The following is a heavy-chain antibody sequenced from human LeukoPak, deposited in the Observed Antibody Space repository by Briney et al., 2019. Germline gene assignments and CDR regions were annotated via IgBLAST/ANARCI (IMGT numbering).Heavy chain of an antibody. CDR3: ARHHTAMVDY. CDR2: IYHSGST. V-gene: IGHV4-38-2*02. CDR1: GGSISSGYY. D-gene: IGHD5-18*01. J-gene: IGHJ4*02. Sequence: SETLSLTCTVSGGSISSGYYWGWIRQPPGKGLEWIGSIYHSGSTYYNPSLKSRVTISVDTCKNQFSLKLSSVTAADTAVYYCARHHTAMVDYWGQGTLVTVSS.